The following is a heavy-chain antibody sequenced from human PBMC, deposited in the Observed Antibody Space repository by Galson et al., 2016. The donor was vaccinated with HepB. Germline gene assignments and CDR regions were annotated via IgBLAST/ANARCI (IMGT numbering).Heavy chain of an antibody. CDR1: GGSISSGTYY. V-gene: IGHV4-31*11. D-gene: IGHD5-18*01. J-gene: IGHJ4*02. CDR3: ARDLYSYGYRNYFDY. Sequence: TLSLTCAVFGGSISSGTYYWTWIRQHPGKGLEWIGYIHYSGSTYCNPSLKSRITISIDTSKNEFSLKLSSVTAADTAVYYCARDLYSYGYRNYFDYWGQGTLVTVSS. CDR2: IHYSGST.